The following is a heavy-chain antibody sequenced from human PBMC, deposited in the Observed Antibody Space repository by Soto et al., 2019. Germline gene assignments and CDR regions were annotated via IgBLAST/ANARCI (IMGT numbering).Heavy chain of an antibody. V-gene: IGHV4-61*08. J-gene: IGHJ3*02. CDR3: AREGYGDYDAFDI. Sequence: SETLSLTCTVSGGSISSGDYYWSWIRQPPGKGLEWIGYIYYSGSTNYNPSLKSRVTISVDTSKNQFSLKLSSVTAADTALYYCAREGYGDYDAFDIWGQGTMVTVSS. CDR1: GGSISSGDYY. CDR2: IYYSGST. D-gene: IGHD4-17*01.